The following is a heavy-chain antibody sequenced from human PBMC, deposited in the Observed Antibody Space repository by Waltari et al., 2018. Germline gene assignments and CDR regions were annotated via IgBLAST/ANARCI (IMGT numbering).Heavy chain of an antibody. CDR3: ARGGRDKDTGFFDY. CDR2: IYYSGST. D-gene: IGHD3-16*01. CDR1: GGSISSGDYY. J-gene: IGHJ4*02. V-gene: IGHV4-30-4*08. Sequence: QVQLQESGPGLVKPSQNLSLTCTVSGGSISSGDYYWSWIRQPPGKGLEWIGYIYYSGSTYYNPSLKRRGTISVYTSKNQSSLKLSSVTAADTAVYYCARGGRDKDTGFFDYWGQGTLVTVSS.